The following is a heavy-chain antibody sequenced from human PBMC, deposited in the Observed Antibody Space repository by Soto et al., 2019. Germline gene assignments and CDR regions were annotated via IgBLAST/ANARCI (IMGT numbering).Heavy chain of an antibody. V-gene: IGHV3-33*01. Sequence: GGSLRLSCAASGFTFSSYGMHWVRQAPGKGLEWVAVIWYDGSNKYYADSVKGRFTISRDNSKNTQYLQMNSLRAEDTAVYYCARDLSKGRIAAPWEWEYYFDYWGQGTLVTVSS. CDR1: GFTFSSYG. CDR2: IWYDGSNK. D-gene: IGHD6-13*01. J-gene: IGHJ4*02. CDR3: ARDLSKGRIAAPWEWEYYFDY.